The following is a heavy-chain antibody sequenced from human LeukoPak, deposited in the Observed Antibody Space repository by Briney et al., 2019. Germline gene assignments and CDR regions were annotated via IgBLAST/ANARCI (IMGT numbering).Heavy chain of an antibody. V-gene: IGHV1-2*02. CDR2: INPNSGGT. CDR3: ARSFGDLTGY. J-gene: IGHJ4*02. D-gene: IGHD3-16*01. CDR1: GYTFTGYY. Sequence: ASVKVSCKASGYTFTGYYMHWVRQAPGQGLEWMGWINPNSGGTNYAQKFQGRVTMTRNTSISTAYMELSSLRSEDTAVYYCARSFGDLTGYWGQGTLVTVSS.